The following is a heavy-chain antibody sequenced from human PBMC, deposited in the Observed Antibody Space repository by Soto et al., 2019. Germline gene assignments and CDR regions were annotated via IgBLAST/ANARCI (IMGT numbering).Heavy chain of an antibody. Sequence: ASVKVSCKTSGYTFTSYYIPWVGKASGQGLEWMGIINPSGGSTSYAHNFQGRVTMTRDTSTSTVYMEMSSLRSEDAAVYYCARQGVAAEPGGDYYYGMDVGGQGATVTVSS. CDR3: ARQGVAAEPGGDYYYGMDV. CDR2: INPSGGST. J-gene: IGHJ6*02. CDR1: GYTFTSYY. V-gene: IGHV1-46*01. D-gene: IGHD6-13*01.